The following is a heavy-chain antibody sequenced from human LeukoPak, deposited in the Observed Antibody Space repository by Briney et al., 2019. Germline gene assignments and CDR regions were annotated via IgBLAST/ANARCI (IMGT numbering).Heavy chain of an antibody. J-gene: IGHJ4*02. CDR1: GGSMSSNY. D-gene: IGHD6-13*01. CDR2: IYYSGST. V-gene: IGHV4-59*01. Sequence: SSETLSLTCTVSGGSMSSNYWSWIRQSPGKGLEWIGYIYYSGSTKYNPSLKSRVSMSVDTSKNQFSLKLTSVIAADTAVYYCARAPYSSSQLNFDYWGQGTLVTVSS. CDR3: ARAPYSSSQLNFDY.